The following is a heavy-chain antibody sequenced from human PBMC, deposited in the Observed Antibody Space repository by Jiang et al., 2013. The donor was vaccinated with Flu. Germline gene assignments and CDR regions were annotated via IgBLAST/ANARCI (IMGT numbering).Heavy chain of an antibody. J-gene: IGHJ3*02. Sequence: ETLSLTCTVSGGSMSNYYWTWMRQSPGKGLEWIGYIYYSGTTNYNPSLESRVSISLDTSKTQFSLRLSFVTPADTAVYFCARREYSFRLGGDAFDIWGQGRKVTVS. D-gene: IGHD3-16*01. CDR3: ARREYSFRLGGDAFDI. CDR2: IYYSGTT. V-gene: IGHV4-59*01. CDR1: GGSMSNYY.